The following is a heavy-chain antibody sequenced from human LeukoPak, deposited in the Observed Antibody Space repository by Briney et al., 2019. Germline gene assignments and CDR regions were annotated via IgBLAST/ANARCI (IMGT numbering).Heavy chain of an antibody. J-gene: IGHJ4*02. CDR1: GDSFTNYW. CDR2: IYLGDSDT. V-gene: IGHV5-51*01. CDR3: ARRAGGYCSGGRCYYFDY. D-gene: IGHD2-15*01. Sequence: GESLKISCKGSGDSFTNYWIAWVRRMPGKGLEWMGIIYLGDSDTRYSPSFQGQVTISADKSISTAYLQWSSLKDSDTAMYYCARRAGGYCSGGRCYYFDYWGQGTLVTVSS.